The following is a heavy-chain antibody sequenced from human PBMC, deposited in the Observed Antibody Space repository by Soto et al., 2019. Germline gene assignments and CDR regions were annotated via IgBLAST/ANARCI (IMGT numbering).Heavy chain of an antibody. V-gene: IGHV4-34*01. D-gene: IGHD5-18*01. J-gene: IGHJ6*02. Sequence: KPSETLSLTCAVYGGSFSGHYWSWIRQPPGKGLEWIGEINHSGSTNYNPSLKSRVTISVDTSKNQFSLKLSSVTAADTAVYYCARGGPRGYSYGQGDYYYYGMDVWGQGTTVTVSS. CDR1: GGSFSGHY. CDR2: INHSGST. CDR3: ARGGPRGYSYGQGDYYYYGMDV.